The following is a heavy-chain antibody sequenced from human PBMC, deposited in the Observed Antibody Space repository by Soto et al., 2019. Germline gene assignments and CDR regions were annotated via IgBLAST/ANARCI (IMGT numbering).Heavy chain of an antibody. CDR1: GYTFTSYA. D-gene: IGHD6-13*01. Sequence: QVQLVQSGAEVKKPGASVKVSCKASGYTFTSYAMHWVRQAPGQRLEWMGWINAGNGNTKYSQKFQGRVTITRDTSASRAYMELSSLRSEDTAVYYCARVEGSSSWYGMDVWGQGTTVTVSS. J-gene: IGHJ6*02. V-gene: IGHV1-3*01. CDR3: ARVEGSSSWYGMDV. CDR2: INAGNGNT.